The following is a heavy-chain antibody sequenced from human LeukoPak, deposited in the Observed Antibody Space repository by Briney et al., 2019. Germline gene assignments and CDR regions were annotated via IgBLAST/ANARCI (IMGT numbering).Heavy chain of an antibody. CDR3: ARTHGDYVSHFDY. V-gene: IGHV1-18*01. CDR2: ISGYNGNT. Sequence: GASVKVSCKASDYTFTSYGISWVRQAPGQGLEWMGWISGYNGNTKYAQKVQGRVTMTTDTSTSTAYTELRSLRSDDTAVYYCARTHGDYVSHFDYWGQGTLVTVSS. CDR1: DYTFTSYG. D-gene: IGHD4-17*01. J-gene: IGHJ4*02.